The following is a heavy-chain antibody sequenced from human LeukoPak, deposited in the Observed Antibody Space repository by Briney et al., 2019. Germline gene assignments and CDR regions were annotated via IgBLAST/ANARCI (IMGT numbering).Heavy chain of an antibody. V-gene: IGHV3-9*01. J-gene: IGHJ4*02. CDR2: ISWNSGSK. CDR1: GFTFDDYA. D-gene: IGHD5-12*01. Sequence: GGSLRLSCAASGFTFDDYAMHWVRQAPGKGLEWVSGISWNSGSKGYADSVKGRFTISRDNAKNSLYLQMNSLRAEDTAVYYCARGGGYSGYGAYYFDYWGQGTLVTVSS. CDR3: ARGGGYSGYGAYYFDY.